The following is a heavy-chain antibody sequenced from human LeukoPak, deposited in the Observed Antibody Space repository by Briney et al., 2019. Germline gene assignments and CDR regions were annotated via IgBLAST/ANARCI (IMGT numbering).Heavy chain of an antibody. J-gene: IGHJ5*02. V-gene: IGHV1-69*02. D-gene: IGHD6-13*01. CDR3: ARGGYSSSWYPFNWFDP. CDR2: IIPILGIA. CDR1: GGTFSSYT. Sequence: ASVKVSCKASGGTFSSYTISWVRQAPGQGLEWMGRIIPILGIANYARKFQGRVTITADKSTSTAYMELSSLRSEDTAVYYCARGGYSSSWYPFNWFDPWGQGTLVTVSS.